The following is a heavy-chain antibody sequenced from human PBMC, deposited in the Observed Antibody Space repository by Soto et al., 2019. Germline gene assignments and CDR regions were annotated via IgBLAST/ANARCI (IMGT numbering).Heavy chain of an antibody. CDR3: ARDKRDLRFLEWSYYFDY. D-gene: IGHD3-3*01. CDR2: ISYDGSNK. V-gene: IGHV3-30-3*01. J-gene: IGHJ4*02. Sequence: QVQPVESGGGVVQPGRSLRLSCAASGFTFSSCAMHWVRQAPGKGLEWVAVISYDGSNKYYADSVKGRFTVSRDNSKNTLYLQVNSLRAEDTAVYYCARDKRDLRFLEWSYYFDYWGQGTLVTVSS. CDR1: GFTFSSCA.